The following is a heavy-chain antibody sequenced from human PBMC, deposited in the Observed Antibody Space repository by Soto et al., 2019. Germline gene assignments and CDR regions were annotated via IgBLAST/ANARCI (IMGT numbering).Heavy chain of an antibody. J-gene: IGHJ4*02. D-gene: IGHD3-10*01. Sequence: QVQLVQSGAEVKKPGASVKVSCKASGYTFTGYYMHWVRQAPGQGLEWMGWINANSGGTNYAQKFQGWVTMTRDTSISTAYMELSRLRCDDTAVYYCARDRYYGSGRSLDFDYWGQGTLVTVSS. CDR1: GYTFTGYY. CDR2: INANSGGT. V-gene: IGHV1-2*04. CDR3: ARDRYYGSGRSLDFDY.